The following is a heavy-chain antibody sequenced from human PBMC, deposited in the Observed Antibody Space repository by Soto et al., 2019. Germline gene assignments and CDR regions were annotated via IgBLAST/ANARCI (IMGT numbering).Heavy chain of an antibody. Sequence: SETLSLTCTVSGGSISSSSYYWGWIRQPPGKGLEWIGSIYYSGSTYYNPSLKSRVTISVDTSKNQFSLKLSSVTAADTAVYYCARTYYIAVAGSFDYWGQGTLVTVSS. CDR2: IYYSGST. CDR1: GGSISSSSYY. D-gene: IGHD6-19*01. J-gene: IGHJ4*02. V-gene: IGHV4-39*01. CDR3: ARTYYIAVAGSFDY.